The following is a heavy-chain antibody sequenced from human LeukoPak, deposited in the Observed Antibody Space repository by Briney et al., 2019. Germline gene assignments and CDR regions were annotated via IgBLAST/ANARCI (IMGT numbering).Heavy chain of an antibody. CDR2: ISAYNGNT. Sequence: ASVKVSCKASGYTLTSYGISWVRQAPGQGLEWMGWISAYNGNTNYAQKLQGRVTMTTDTSTSTAYMELRSLRSDDTAVYYCARGWGYCSSTSCLGDYWGQGTLVTVSS. D-gene: IGHD2-2*01. CDR1: GYTLTSYG. V-gene: IGHV1-18*01. J-gene: IGHJ4*02. CDR3: ARGWGYCSSTSCLGDY.